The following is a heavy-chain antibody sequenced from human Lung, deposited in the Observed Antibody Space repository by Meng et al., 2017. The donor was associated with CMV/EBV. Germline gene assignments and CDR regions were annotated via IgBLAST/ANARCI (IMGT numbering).Heavy chain of an antibody. V-gene: IGHV4-4*02. CDR2: IYHSGST. D-gene: IGHD6-19*01. CDR3: ASFPPPGKQWLVTDY. CDR1: GGYSSSSNW. J-gene: IGHJ4*02. Sequence: VEREEPVQGLVKPSGTLALPCAVSGGYSSSSNWWSWVRQPPGKGLEWIGEIYHSGSTNYNPSLKSRVTISVDKSKNQFSLKLSSVTAADTAVYYCASFPPPGKQWLVTDYWGQGTLVTVFS.